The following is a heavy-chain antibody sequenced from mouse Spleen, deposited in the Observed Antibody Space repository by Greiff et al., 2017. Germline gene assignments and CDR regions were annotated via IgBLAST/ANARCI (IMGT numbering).Heavy chain of an antibody. V-gene: IGHV1-64*01. Sequence: QVQLQQPGAELVKPGASVKLSCKASGYTFTIYWMHWVKQRPGQGLEWIGMIHPNSGSTNYNEKFKSKATLTVDKSSSTAYMQLSSLTSEDSAVYYCARSYYGNYWYFDVWGAGTTVTVSS. D-gene: IGHD2-10*01. CDR1: GYTFTIYW. CDR3: ARSYYGNYWYFDV. J-gene: IGHJ1*01. CDR2: IHPNSGST.